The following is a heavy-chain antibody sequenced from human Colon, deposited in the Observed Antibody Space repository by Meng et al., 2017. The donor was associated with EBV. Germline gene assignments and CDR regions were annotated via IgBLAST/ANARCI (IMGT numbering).Heavy chain of an antibody. CDR2: IYHSGST. CDR1: GGSLTRWTG. CDR3: ARVGAYCGGDCYHPR. Sequence: VALQESGPGQGKPSGTLALTCAGSGGSLTRWTGRSWVRQPPGKGLEWIGEIYHSGSTNYNPSLKSRVTISGDESKNQFSLRLSSVTAADTAVYYCARVGAYCGGDCYHPRWGQGTLVTVSS. J-gene: IGHJ4*02. D-gene: IGHD2-21*02. V-gene: IGHV4-4*02.